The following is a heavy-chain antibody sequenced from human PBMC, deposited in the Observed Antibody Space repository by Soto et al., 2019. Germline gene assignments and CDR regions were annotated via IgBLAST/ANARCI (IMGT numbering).Heavy chain of an antibody. Sequence: ASVKVSCKASGGTFSSYAISWVRQAPGQGLEWMGGIIPIFGTANYAQKFQGRVTMTADTSTSTAYMELSRLRSDDTAVYYCARVIAARLRGFDPWGQGTLVTVSS. D-gene: IGHD6-6*01. CDR2: IIPIFGTA. J-gene: IGHJ5*02. CDR1: GGTFSSYA. CDR3: ARVIAARLRGFDP. V-gene: IGHV1-69*06.